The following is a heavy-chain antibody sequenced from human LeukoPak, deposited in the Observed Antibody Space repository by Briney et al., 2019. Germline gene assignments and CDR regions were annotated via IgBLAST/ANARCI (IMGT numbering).Heavy chain of an antibody. CDR1: AFTFSSHW. J-gene: IGHJ4*02. CDR3: TRARYLDS. Sequence: GGSLRLSCAASAFTFSSHWMNRVRQAPGKGLEWVANIKQDGSEKYYVESVKGRFTISRDNAKNSLYLQMNSLRAEDTAVYYCTRARYLDSWGQGTLVTVSS. CDR2: IKQDGSEK. V-gene: IGHV3-7*01.